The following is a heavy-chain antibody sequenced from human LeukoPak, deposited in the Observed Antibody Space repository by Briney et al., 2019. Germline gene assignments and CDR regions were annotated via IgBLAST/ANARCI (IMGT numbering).Heavy chain of an antibody. CDR2: IIPIFGTA. CDR1: GGTFSSYA. Sequence: SVRVSCKASGGTFSSYAISWVRQAPGQGLEWMGGIIPIFGTANYAQKFQGRVTITADESTSTAYMELSSLRSEDTAVYYCARGSSWYGYSSGYDYWGQGTLVTVSS. J-gene: IGHJ4*02. CDR3: ARGSSWYGYSSGYDY. D-gene: IGHD6-19*01. V-gene: IGHV1-69*13.